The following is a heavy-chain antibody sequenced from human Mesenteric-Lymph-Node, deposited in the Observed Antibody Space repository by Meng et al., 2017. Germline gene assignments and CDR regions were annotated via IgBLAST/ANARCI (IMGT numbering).Heavy chain of an antibody. CDR1: GYILTTYY. V-gene: IGHV1-46*01. D-gene: IGHD6-13*01. J-gene: IGHJ4*02. Sequence: QVQLLQSGSEVKKPGASVKVSCKASGYILTTYYIHWVRQAPGQGLEWMGIINPSGGSTSYAQKFQGRVTITADTFTDTAYMELRSLRSDDTAVYYCARDIYSSTWLPCYWGQGTLVTVSS. CDR2: INPSGGST. CDR3: ARDIYSSTWLPCY.